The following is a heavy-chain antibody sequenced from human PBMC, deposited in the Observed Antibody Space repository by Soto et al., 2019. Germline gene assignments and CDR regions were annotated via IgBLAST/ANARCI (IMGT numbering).Heavy chain of an antibody. CDR2: IYHSGST. CDR1: GGSISSGGYS. D-gene: IGHD2-2*01. J-gene: IGHJ6*02. Sequence: QLQLQESGSGLVKPSQTLSLTCAVSGGSISSGGYSWSWIRQPPGKGLEWIGYIYHSGSTYYNPSFKSRVTISVDRSKNQFSLKLSSVTAADTAVYYCARVSGYCSSTSCLYYYYGMDVWGQGTTVTVSS. CDR3: ARVSGYCSSTSCLYYYYGMDV. V-gene: IGHV4-30-2*01.